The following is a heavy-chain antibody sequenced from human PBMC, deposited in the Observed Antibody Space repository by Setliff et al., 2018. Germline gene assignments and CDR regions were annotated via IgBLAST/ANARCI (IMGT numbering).Heavy chain of an antibody. V-gene: IGHV4-4*08. CDR2: IYGMGET. CDR1: GASVRTYY. J-gene: IGHJ6*04. Sequence: SETLSLTCTASGASVRTYYWTWIRQPPGKGLEWIGNIYGMGETKYHPSLKSRVTISLDKTKNAFSLRLTSVTAADTGVYFCARSVDPDVWGKGTTVTVSS. CDR3: ARSVDPDV.